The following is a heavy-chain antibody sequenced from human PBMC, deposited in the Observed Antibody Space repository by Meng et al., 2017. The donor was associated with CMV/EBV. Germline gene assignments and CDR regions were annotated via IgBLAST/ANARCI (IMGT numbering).Heavy chain of an antibody. Sequence: VSGGYVSSGSYYWSWIRQPPGKGLEWIGYIYYSGSTNYNPSLKSRVTISVDTSKNQFSLKLSSVTAADTAVYYCARVVLGTGGFDYWGQGTLVTVSS. J-gene: IGHJ4*02. CDR1: GGYVSSGSYY. D-gene: IGHD7-27*01. V-gene: IGHV4-61*01. CDR2: IYYSGST. CDR3: ARVVLGTGGFDY.